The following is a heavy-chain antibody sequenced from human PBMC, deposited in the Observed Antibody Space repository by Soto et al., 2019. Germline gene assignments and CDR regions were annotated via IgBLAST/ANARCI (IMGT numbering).Heavy chain of an antibody. CDR3: ARSVDP. V-gene: IGHV4-31*03. CDR2: IFYSGTT. J-gene: IGHJ5*02. Sequence: PSDTLSLTYTLSGGPISNCGYYWSWIRQHPGKCLEWIGYIFYSGTTYYNPSLKSRVTISVDTSKNQFSLKLSSVTAADTAVYYCARSVDPWGQG. CDR1: GGPISNCGYY.